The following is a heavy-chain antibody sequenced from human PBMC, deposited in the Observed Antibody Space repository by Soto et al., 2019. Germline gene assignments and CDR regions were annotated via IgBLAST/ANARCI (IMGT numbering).Heavy chain of an antibody. Sequence: QLQLQESGPGLVKPSETLSLTCTVSGGSISSSSYYWGWIRQPPGKGLEWIGSIYYSGSTYYKPSLKSRVTIAVDTSKNQFSLKRSYVPDAETAVYYCARHTYGGTTFNLFLFDPLGQGTLVTVSS. CDR1: GGSISSSSYY. D-gene: IGHD1-7*01. CDR2: IYYSGST. J-gene: IGHJ5*02. CDR3: ARHTYGGTTFNLFLFDP. V-gene: IGHV4-39*01.